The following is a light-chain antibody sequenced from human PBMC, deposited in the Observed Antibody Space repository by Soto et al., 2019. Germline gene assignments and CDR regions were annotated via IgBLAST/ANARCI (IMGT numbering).Light chain of an antibody. J-gene: IGKJ1*01. Sequence: DIQMTQSPSTLSASVGDRVTITCRASQSINNWVAWYQQKPGKAPKFLIYDASSLKSGVPSRFSGSGSGTEFTLTISSLQPDDFATYYCQQYHTYRTFGQGTTV. CDR2: DAS. CDR3: QQYHTYRT. CDR1: QSINNW. V-gene: IGKV1-5*01.